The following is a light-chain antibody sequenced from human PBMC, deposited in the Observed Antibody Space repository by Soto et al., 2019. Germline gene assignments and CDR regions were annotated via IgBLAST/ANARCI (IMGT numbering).Light chain of an antibody. V-gene: IGKV3-11*01. J-gene: IGKJ5*01. CDR3: QQRSTWPPVIT. CDR1: QSFSSY. CDR2: DAS. Sequence: IVLTQSPATLSLSPGERATLSCRASQSFSSYLAWYQQKHGQTPRRRIYDASKRATGIPARFSGRGSGTDFTLTISSLVHEDFAGYYCQQRSTWPPVITFGQGTRLEIK.